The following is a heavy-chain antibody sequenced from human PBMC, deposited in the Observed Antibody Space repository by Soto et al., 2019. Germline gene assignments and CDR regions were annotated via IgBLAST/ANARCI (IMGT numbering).Heavy chain of an antibody. CDR1: GFSFSSSG. V-gene: IGHV3-33*01. J-gene: IGHJ3*02. CDR3: ASITGTNAFDI. CDR2: IWYDGSNQ. Sequence: QVHLVESGGGVVQPGRSLRLSCLASGFSFSSSGMHWIRQPPGKGLEWLALIWYDGSNQIYLDSVKDRFTISRVNSKNTLYLQMNSLTLEVTAVYFRASITGTNAFDIRGQGTMVTVSS. D-gene: IGHD3-10*01.